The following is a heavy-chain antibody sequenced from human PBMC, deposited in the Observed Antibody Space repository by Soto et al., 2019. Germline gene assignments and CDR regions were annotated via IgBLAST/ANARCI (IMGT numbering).Heavy chain of an antibody. CDR1: GYTFSTYA. CDR2: IDAGNGNT. J-gene: IGHJ4*02. V-gene: IGHV1-3*01. CDR3: ARDRWVTTNSFDY. D-gene: IGHD3-22*01. Sequence: ASVKVSCKPSGYTFSTYAIHWVRQAPGQRLEWMGWIDAGNGNTKYSEKFQGRVTITSDTSASTAYMELSSLRSEDTAVYYCARDRWVTTNSFDYWGQGTLVTVSS.